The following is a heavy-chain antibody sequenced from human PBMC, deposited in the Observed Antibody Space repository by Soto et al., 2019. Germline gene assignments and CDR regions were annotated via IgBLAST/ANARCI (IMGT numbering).Heavy chain of an antibody. D-gene: IGHD3-3*01. Sequence: QPGGSLRLSCAASGFTFSSYGMHWVRQAPGKGLEWVAVISYDGSNKYYADSVKGRFTISRHNSKNTLYLQMNSLRAEDTAVYFCASGWRVDAFDIWGQGTMVTVSS. J-gene: IGHJ3*02. CDR1: GFTFSSYG. V-gene: IGHV3-30*03. CDR3: ASGWRVDAFDI. CDR2: ISYDGSNK.